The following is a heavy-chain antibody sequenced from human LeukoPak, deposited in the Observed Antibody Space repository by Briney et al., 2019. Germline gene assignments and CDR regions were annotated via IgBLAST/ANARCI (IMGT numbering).Heavy chain of an antibody. CDR1: GFTVSSNY. CDR3: AKGKFGDPLNY. Sequence: PGGSLRLSCAASGFTVSSNYMNWVRQAPGKGLEWVSVIYSGGSTYYADSVKGRFTISKDNSKNTVDLLMNSVRAEDTALYYCAKGKFGDPLNYWGQGTLVTVSS. CDR2: IYSGGST. J-gene: IGHJ4*02. D-gene: IGHD3-10*01. V-gene: IGHV3-53*01.